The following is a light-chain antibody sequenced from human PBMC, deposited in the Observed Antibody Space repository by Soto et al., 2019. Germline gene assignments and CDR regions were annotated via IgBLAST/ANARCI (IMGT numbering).Light chain of an antibody. V-gene: IGKV3-11*01. J-gene: IGKJ2*01. CDR2: DAS. CDR1: QSVRNS. CDR3: QQRSNWPRT. Sequence: EIVLTQSPATLSLSPGERATLSCRTSQSVRNSLAWYQQKPGQAPRLLIYDASNRATGFPARFSGSGSGTDFTITISSLEPDDFAVYYCQQRSNWPRTFGQGTKLEI.